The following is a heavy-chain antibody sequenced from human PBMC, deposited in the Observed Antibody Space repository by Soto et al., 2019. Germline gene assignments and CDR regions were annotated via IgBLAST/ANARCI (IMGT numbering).Heavy chain of an antibody. Sequence: SQTLSLTYAICGGSVSTYSGAWNWFRQSPSRGLEWPGRTYYRSKWYFDFAGSVKSRLTINSDTSKNQLSLQLHSVTPEDTAVYYCVRDGRTITTCYGGRMNAFDIWGQGTMVTVSS. D-gene: IGHD2-2*01. CDR1: GGSVSTYSGA. J-gene: IGHJ3*02. CDR3: VRDGRTITTCYGGRMNAFDI. CDR2: TYYRSKWYF. V-gene: IGHV6-1*01.